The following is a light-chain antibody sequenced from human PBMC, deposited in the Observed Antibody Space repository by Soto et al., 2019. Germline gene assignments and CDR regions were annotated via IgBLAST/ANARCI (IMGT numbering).Light chain of an antibody. CDR2: GAS. CDR3: QQYGRLPLS. Sequence: EILLTQSPDTLSLSPGDRATLSCRASQSLSNSFLAWYQQKPGQTPRLLISGASIRAADIPDRFSGSGSGTDFTLTISRLEPEDFAVYFWQQYGRLPLSFGGGTKVEIK. CDR1: QSLSNSF. J-gene: IGKJ4*01. V-gene: IGKV3-20*01.